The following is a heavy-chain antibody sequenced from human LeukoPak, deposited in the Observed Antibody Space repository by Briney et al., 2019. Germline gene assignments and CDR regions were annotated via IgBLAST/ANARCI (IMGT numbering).Heavy chain of an antibody. CDR1: GGSFSGYS. CDR3: ARVPTVTFFDY. Sequence: SETLSLTCAAYGGSFSGYSWSWIRQPPGKGLEWIGEINHSGSTNYNPSLKSRVTISVDTSKNQFSLKLSSVTAADTAVYYCARVPTVTFFDYWGQGTLVTVSS. V-gene: IGHV4-34*01. D-gene: IGHD4-17*01. J-gene: IGHJ4*02. CDR2: INHSGST.